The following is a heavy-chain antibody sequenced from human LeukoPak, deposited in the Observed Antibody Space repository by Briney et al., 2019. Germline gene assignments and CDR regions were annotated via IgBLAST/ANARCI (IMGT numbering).Heavy chain of an antibody. V-gene: IGHV4-30-2*01. J-gene: IGHJ5*02. Sequence: SETLSLTCAVSGGSISSGGYSWSWIRQPPGKGLEWIGYIYLSGSTYYNPSLKSRVTISVDRSKNQFSLKLSSVTAADTAVYYCARTTYSGSYYVGFDPWGQGTLVTVSS. CDR3: ARTTYSGSYYVGFDP. D-gene: IGHD1-26*01. CDR1: GGSISSGGYS. CDR2: IYLSGST.